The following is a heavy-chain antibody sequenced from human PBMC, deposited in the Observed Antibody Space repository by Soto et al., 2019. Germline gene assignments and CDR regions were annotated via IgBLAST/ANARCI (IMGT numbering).Heavy chain of an antibody. CDR3: ARDRDLIAEAVTEKYGMDV. Sequence: SETLSLTCTVSGGSISSGDYYWSWIRQPPGKGLEWIGYIYYSGSTYYNPSLKSRVTISVDTSKNQFSLKLSSVTAADTAVYYCARDRDLIAEAVTEKYGMDVWGQGTTVTVSS. CDR1: GGSISSGDYY. V-gene: IGHV4-30-4*01. D-gene: IGHD6-13*01. CDR2: IYYSGST. J-gene: IGHJ6*02.